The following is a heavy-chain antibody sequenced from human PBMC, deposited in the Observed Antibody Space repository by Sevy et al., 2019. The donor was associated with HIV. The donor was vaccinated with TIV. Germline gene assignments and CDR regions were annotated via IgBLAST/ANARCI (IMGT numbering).Heavy chain of an antibody. CDR1: GFTFSSYA. V-gene: IGHV3-30-3*01. CDR3: AGAYFVRFGGLSSAFDI. CDR2: ISYDGSNK. J-gene: IGHJ3*02. D-gene: IGHD3-10*01. Sequence: GGSLRLSCAASGFTFSSYAMHWVRQAPGKGLEWVAVISYDGSNKYYADSVKGRFTISRDNSKNTLYLQMNSLRAEDTVVYDCAGAYFVRFGGLSSAFDIWGQGTMVTVSS.